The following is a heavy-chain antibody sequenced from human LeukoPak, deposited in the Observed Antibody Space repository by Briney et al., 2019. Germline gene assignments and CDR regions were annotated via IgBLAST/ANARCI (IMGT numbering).Heavy chain of an antibody. CDR1: GFTFSSYW. J-gene: IGHJ4*02. Sequence: PGGSLRLSCAASGFTFSSYWMHWVRQAPGKGLVWVSRINSDESSTSYADSVKGRFTISRDNAKNSLYLQMNSLRAEDTAVYYCARAQGSGYDSVTEPCDYWGQGTLVTVSS. CDR3: ARAQGSGYDSVTEPCDY. D-gene: IGHD5-12*01. V-gene: IGHV3-74*01. CDR2: INSDESST.